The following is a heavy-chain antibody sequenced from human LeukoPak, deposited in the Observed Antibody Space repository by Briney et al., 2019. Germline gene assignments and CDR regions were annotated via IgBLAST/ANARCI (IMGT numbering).Heavy chain of an antibody. J-gene: IGHJ3*02. CDR2: ISGSGGST. CDR1: GFTFSSYA. CDR3: AKDQWRIQLWLRCAFDI. V-gene: IGHV3-23*01. D-gene: IGHD5-18*01. Sequence: PGGSLRLSCAASGFTFSSYAMSWVRQAPGKGLEWVSAISGSGGSTYYADSVKGRFTISRDNSKNTLYLQMNSLRAEDTAVYYCAKDQWRIQLWLRCAFDIWGQGTMVTVSS.